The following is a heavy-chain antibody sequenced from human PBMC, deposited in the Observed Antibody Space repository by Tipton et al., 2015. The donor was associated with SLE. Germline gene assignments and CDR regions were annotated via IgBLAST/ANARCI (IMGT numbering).Heavy chain of an antibody. CDR1: GGSISSYF. CDR2: VYSSGST. J-gene: IGHJ4*02. CDR3: ARARRRQWLDN. Sequence: LSLTCTVSGGSISSYFWSWLRQPPGKGLEWIGYVYSSGSTDYNPSLKSLVTVSMDPSKDQLSLRLTSVTAADTAVYYCARARRRQWLDNWGQGTQVTVSP. V-gene: IGHV4-59*01. D-gene: IGHD6-19*01.